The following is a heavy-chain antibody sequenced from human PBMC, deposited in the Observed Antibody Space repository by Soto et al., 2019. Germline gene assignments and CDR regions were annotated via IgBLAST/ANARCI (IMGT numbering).Heavy chain of an antibody. V-gene: IGHV1-18*01. CDR1: GYTFTSYG. CDR2: ISAYNGNT. J-gene: IGHJ5*02. D-gene: IGHD3-22*01. CDR3: AVHYYDNSGYSRGDDWFDP. Sequence: ASVKVSCKASGYTFTSYGISWVRQAPGQGLEWMGWISAYNGNTNYAQKLQGRVTMATDTSTSTAYMELRSLRSDDTAVYYCAVHYYDNSGYSRGDDWFDPWGQGTLVTVSS.